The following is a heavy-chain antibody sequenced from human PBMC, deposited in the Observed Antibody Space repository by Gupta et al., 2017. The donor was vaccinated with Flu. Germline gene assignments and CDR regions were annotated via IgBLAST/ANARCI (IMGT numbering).Heavy chain of an antibody. V-gene: IGHV1-69*06. Sequence: YPIPWVRQAPGQGLEWMGGIVPIFNAANYAQKFQGRVTITVDMSTNTTYLELSSLRSEDTAVYYCARGGNTYERENWFDPWGQGTLVAVSS. CDR3: ARGGNTYERENWFDP. D-gene: IGHD5-18*01. CDR1: YP. J-gene: IGHJ5*02. CDR2: IVPIFNAA.